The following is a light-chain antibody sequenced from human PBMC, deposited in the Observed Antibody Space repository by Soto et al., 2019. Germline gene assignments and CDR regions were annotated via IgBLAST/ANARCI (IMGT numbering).Light chain of an antibody. V-gene: IGKV3-11*01. CDR1: QSVSSN. Sequence: EIILTQSPDTLSLSPGERATLSCRASQSVSSNLAWYQQKPGQAPRLLIYDASNRATGVPARFSGSGSGTDFTLTISSLESQDFAVYYCQQRANWPLTFGGGTKVDIK. J-gene: IGKJ4*01. CDR3: QQRANWPLT. CDR2: DAS.